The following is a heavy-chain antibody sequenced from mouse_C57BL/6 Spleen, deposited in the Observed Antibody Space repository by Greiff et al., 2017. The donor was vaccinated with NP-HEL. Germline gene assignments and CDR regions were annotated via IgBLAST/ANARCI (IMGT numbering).Heavy chain of an antibody. V-gene: IGHV5-17*01. Sequence: EVKVVESGGGLVKPGGSLKLSCAASGFTFSDYGMHWVRQAPEKGLEWVAYISSGSSTIYYADTVKGRFTISRDNAKNTLFLQLTSLRSEDTAMYYCARAERYFDYWGQGTTLTVSS. CDR3: ARAERYFDY. CDR2: ISSGSSTI. CDR1: GFTFSDYG. J-gene: IGHJ2*01.